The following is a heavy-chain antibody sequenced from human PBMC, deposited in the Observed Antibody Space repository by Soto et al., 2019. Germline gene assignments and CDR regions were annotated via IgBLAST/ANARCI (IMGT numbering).Heavy chain of an antibody. V-gene: IGHV2-5*01. J-gene: IGHJ4*02. D-gene: IGHD6-19*01. CDR2: IYWNDDK. Sequence: SGPTLVNPTQTLTLTCTFSGFSLTTSGVAVGWIRQPPGKALELLALIYWNDDKRYSLSLKSRLTITKDTSKNHVVVTMTDMDPVDTATFDCAHTTYSSTSYYFDYWGPGTLVTVS. CDR3: AHTTYSSTSYYFDY. CDR1: GFSLTTSGVA.